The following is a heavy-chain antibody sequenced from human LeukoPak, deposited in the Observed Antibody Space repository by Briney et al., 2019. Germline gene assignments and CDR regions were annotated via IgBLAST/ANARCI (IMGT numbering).Heavy chain of an antibody. CDR2: IKQDGSDK. CDR1: GFTFSSYW. J-gene: IGHJ3*02. Sequence: GGSLRLSCAASGFTFSSYWMSWVRQTPGKGLEWVANIKQDGSDKYYVDSVKGRFTISRDNAKNSLYLQMNSLRAEDTAVYYCARDYCSSTSCHDVFDIWGQGTTVTVSS. V-gene: IGHV3-7*01. D-gene: IGHD2-2*01. CDR3: ARDYCSSTSCHDVFDI.